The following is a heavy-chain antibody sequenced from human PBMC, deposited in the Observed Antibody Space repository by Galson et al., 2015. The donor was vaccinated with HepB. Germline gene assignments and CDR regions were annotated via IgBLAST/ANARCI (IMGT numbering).Heavy chain of an antibody. J-gene: IGHJ3*02. Sequence: SLRLSCAASGFTFSSYAMSWVRQAPGKGLEWVSVISISDGRTYYGDSVKGRFIISRDNSKNTLYLQMSSLRAEDTAVYYCAKDGAGGWWEGAFEIWGQGTKVTVSS. CDR3: AKDGAGGWWEGAFEI. V-gene: IGHV3-23*01. D-gene: IGHD1-26*01. CDR1: GFTFSSYA. CDR2: ISISDGRT.